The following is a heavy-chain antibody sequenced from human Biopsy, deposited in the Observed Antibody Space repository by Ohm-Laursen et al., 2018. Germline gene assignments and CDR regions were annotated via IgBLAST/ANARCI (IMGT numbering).Heavy chain of an antibody. CDR3: ARLFRLDDYWNDDPPDGFDV. J-gene: IGHJ3*01. CDR2: ISDTGTT. CDR1: GGPIGGSGDY. Sequence: SDTLSLTCTVSGGPIGGSGDYWSWIRQPPGKGLEWIGYISDTGTTNYNPSLRGRVAMSVDTSKNQFSLQLTSVTAADTAMFFCARLFRLDDYWNDDPPDGFDVWGQGTMVTVSS. D-gene: IGHD3-3*01. V-gene: IGHV4-61*08.